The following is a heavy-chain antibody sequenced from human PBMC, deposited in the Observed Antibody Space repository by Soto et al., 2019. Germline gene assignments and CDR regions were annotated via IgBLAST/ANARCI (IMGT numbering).Heavy chain of an antibody. J-gene: IGHJ4*02. CDR2: ISGSGDNT. Sequence: GGSLRLSCAASGFTFNSYAMSWVRQAPGKGLEWVSGISGSGDNTYYADSVKGRFTISRDNSKNTLYLQMNSLRAEDTAVYYCARTQVVVAATFDYWGQGTLVTVSS. D-gene: IGHD2-15*01. V-gene: IGHV3-23*01. CDR1: GFTFNSYA. CDR3: ARTQVVVAATFDY.